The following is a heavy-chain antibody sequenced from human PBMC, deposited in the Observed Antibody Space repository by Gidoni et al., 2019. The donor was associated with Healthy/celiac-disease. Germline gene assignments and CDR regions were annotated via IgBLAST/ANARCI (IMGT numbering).Heavy chain of an antibody. J-gene: IGHJ4*02. D-gene: IGHD1-26*01. CDR3: ARGEWELPEV. CDR1: GGSISSSSYY. CDR2: IYYSGSP. Sequence: QLQLQESGPGLVKPSETLSLTCTVSGGSISSSSYYWGWIRQPPGQGLEWIGSIYYSGSPYYNPSLKSRVTISVYTSKNQLSLKLSSVTAADTAVYYCARGEWELPEVWGQGTLVTVSS. V-gene: IGHV4-39*01.